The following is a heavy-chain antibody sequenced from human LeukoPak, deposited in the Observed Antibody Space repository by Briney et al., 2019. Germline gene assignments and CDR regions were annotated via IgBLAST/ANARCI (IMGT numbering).Heavy chain of an antibody. J-gene: IGHJ4*02. CDR3: ARGRGSSWYFDY. CDR2: IGGGGGST. D-gene: IGHD6-13*01. V-gene: IGHV3-23*01. Sequence: GGSLRLSCAASGFTFSSYVMSWVRQAPGKGLECVSAIGGGGGSTYYADSVRGRFSISRDDSKSTLYLQMNSLRAEDTAVYYCARGRGSSWYFDYWGQGTLVTVSS. CDR1: GFTFSSYV.